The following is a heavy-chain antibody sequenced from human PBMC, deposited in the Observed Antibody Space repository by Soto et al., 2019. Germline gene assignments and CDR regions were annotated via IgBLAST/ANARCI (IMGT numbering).Heavy chain of an antibody. CDR2: IYYSGST. D-gene: IGHD1-1*01. V-gene: IGHV4-39*01. Sequence: TSETLSLTCTVSGGSIISSSCYWGWIRQPPGKGLEWIGSIYYSGSTYYNPSLKSRVTISVDTSKKQFSMKLSSVTAADTAVYYFARLNVGPYNWNDGLYYYYGMDVWGQGTTVT. CDR3: ARLNVGPYNWNDGLYYYYGMDV. J-gene: IGHJ6*02. CDR1: GGSIISSSCY.